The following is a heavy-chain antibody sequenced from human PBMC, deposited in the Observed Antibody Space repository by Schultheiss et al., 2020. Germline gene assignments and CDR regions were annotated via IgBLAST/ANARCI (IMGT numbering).Heavy chain of an antibody. CDR3: ARPNGGY. J-gene: IGHJ4*02. CDR1: GGSITMSSNF. V-gene: IGHV4-39*01. D-gene: IGHD3-10*01. Sequence: SVTLSLTCTVSGGSITMSSNFWGWIRQPPGKGLEWIGTMFYTGNTYYNPSLKSRVTISVDTSKNQFSLKVTSVTAADTAVYYCARPNGGYWGQGTLVTVSS. CDR2: MFYTGNT.